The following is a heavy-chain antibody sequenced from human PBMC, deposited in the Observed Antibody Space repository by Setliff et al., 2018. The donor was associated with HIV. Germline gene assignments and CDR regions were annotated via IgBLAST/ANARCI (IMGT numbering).Heavy chain of an antibody. CDR1: GGSLTNYY. CDR2: IYYSGST. V-gene: IGHV4-59*04. J-gene: IGHJ5*02. D-gene: IGHD3-10*01. Sequence: SETLSLTCAVYGGSLTNYYWNWIRQPPGKGLEWIGSIYYSGSTYYNPSLKSRVTISVDTSKNQFSLKLNSVTAADTAVYYCARRKAGWGELFGNWFDPWGQGTLVTVSS. CDR3: ARRKAGWGELFGNWFDP.